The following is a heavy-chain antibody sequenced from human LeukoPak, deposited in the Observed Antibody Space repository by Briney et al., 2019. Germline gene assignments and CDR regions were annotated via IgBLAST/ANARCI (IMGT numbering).Heavy chain of an antibody. CDR3: ARALYYYGSGSYYKQVYFDY. Sequence: SETLSLTCTVSGGSISSYYLSWIRQPAGKGLEWIGRIYTSGSTNYSPSLKSRVTMSVDTSKNQFSLKLSSVTAADTAVYYCARALYYYGSGSYYKQVYFDYWGQGTLVTVSS. D-gene: IGHD3-10*01. CDR1: GGSISSYY. CDR2: IYTSGST. V-gene: IGHV4-4*07. J-gene: IGHJ4*02.